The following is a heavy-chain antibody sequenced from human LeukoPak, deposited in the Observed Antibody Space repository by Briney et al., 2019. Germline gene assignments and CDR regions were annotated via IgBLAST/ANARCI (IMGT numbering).Heavy chain of an antibody. J-gene: IGHJ4*02. V-gene: IGHV3-7*04. CDR3: AREGAGTFDY. D-gene: IGHD1-1*01. CDR1: GFTFSSYW. Sequence: GGSLRLSCAASGFTFSSYWMSWIRQAPGKGLEWVANIKQDGSDKYYVDSVKGRFSISRDNAKNSLYLQMNSLRAEDTAVYYCAREGAGTFDYWGQGTLVTVAS. CDR2: IKQDGSDK.